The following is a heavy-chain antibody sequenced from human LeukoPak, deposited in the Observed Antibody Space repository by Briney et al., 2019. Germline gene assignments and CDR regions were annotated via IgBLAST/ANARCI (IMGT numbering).Heavy chain of an antibody. V-gene: IGHV3-30*04. CDR2: ISYDGSNK. CDR1: GFTFSTYA. J-gene: IGHJ4*02. D-gene: IGHD6-13*01. CDR3: ARVAEAAAFDY. Sequence: GGSLRLSCAASGFTFSTYAMSWVRQAPGKGLEWVAVISYDGSNKYYADSVKGRFTISRDNAKSSLYLQMNSLRADDTAVYYCARVAEAAAFDYWGQGTLVTVSS.